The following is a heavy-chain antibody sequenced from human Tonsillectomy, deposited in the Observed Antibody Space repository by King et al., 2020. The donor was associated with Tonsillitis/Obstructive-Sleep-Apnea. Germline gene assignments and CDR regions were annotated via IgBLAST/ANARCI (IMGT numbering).Heavy chain of an antibody. V-gene: IGHV4-34*01. J-gene: IGHJ4*02. Sequence: VQLQQWGAGLLKPSEPLSLTCAVYGGSFSGYYWSWVRQPPGKGLEWIGEISHSGSTSYNPSLKSRVTISLDMSKNQFSLKLRSVTAADTAVYYCARGAQWGYWGQGTLVTVSS. D-gene: IGHD2-8*01. CDR3: ARGAQWGY. CDR2: ISHSGST. CDR1: GGSFSGYY.